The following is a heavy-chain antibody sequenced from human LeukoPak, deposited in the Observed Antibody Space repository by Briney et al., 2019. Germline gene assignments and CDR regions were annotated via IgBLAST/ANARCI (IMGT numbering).Heavy chain of an antibody. CDR2: ISGSGGST. CDR3: AKRGYQLPDAFDI. Sequence: GGSLRLSCAASGFTFSSYAMSWVRQAPGKGLEWVSAISGSGGSTYYADSVKGRFTISKDNSKNTLYLQMNSLGAEDTAVYYCAKRGYQLPDAFDIWGQGTMVTVSS. D-gene: IGHD2-2*01. J-gene: IGHJ3*02. CDR1: GFTFSSYA. V-gene: IGHV3-23*01.